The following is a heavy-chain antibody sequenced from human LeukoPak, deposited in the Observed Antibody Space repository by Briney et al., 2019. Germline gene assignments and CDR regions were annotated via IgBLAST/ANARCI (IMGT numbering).Heavy chain of an antibody. J-gene: IGHJ5*02. CDR1: GFTFSTYG. CDR2: IRDTTGRT. Sequence: PGGSLRLSCVASGFTFSTYGMSWVRQAPGKGLEWVSSIRDTTGRTYYTDSVKGRFTISRDNSKNTLYLQTNSLRAEDTAVYYCAKGGLGAVDWFDPWGQGTLVTVSS. D-gene: IGHD3-16*01. V-gene: IGHV3-23*01. CDR3: AKGGLGAVDWFDP.